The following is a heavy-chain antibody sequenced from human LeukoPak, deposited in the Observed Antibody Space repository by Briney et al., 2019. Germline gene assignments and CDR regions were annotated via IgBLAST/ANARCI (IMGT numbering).Heavy chain of an antibody. CDR3: AKGLPPTSSYFDS. V-gene: IGHV3-23*01. Sequence: GGSLRLSCAASGCTFSSYAMSWVRQAPGKGLEWVSRITDGGGSTYYADSVTGRFSISRDNAKNKLFLKMDSLRAEDTAEYYCAKGLPPTSSYFDSWGQGTLVTVS. J-gene: IGHJ4*02. CDR2: ITDGGGST. D-gene: IGHD1-26*01. CDR1: GCTFSSYA.